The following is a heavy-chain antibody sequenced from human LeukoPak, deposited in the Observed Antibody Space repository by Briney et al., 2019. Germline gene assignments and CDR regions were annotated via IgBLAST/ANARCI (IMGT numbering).Heavy chain of an antibody. V-gene: IGHV4-38-2*02. Sequence: SETLSLTCTVSGHSIINSYYWGWIRQPPGKGLEWIGEINQSGSTDYNPSLKSRVTISGDKSKNEFSLKMTSVTAADTAVYYCARGPRYCSSSSCYELDYWGQGTLVTVSS. D-gene: IGHD2-2*01. J-gene: IGHJ4*02. CDR3: ARGPRYCSSSSCYELDY. CDR1: GHSIINSYY. CDR2: INQSGST.